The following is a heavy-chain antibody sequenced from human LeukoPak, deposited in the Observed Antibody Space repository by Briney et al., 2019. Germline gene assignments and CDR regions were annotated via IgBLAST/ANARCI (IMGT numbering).Heavy chain of an antibody. J-gene: IGHJ4*02. CDR2: ISAYNGNS. V-gene: IGHV1-18*01. CDR1: GGTFSSYG. Sequence: ASVKVSCKASGGTFSSYGICWVRQAPGQGLEWMGWISAYNGNSNHAQKLQGRVTMTTDTSTTTAFMELKSLRSDDTAVYYCARGGGYGDFPYYFDYWGQGTLVTVSS. D-gene: IGHD4-17*01. CDR3: ARGGGYGDFPYYFDY.